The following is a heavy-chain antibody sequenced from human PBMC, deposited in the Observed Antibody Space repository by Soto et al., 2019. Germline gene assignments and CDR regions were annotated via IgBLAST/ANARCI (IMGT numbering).Heavy chain of an antibody. V-gene: IGHV3-23*01. D-gene: IGHD6-13*01. CDR2: ISGSGGST. J-gene: IGHJ4*02. CDR3: AKDQGSSWYEIDY. CDR1: GFTFSNAW. Sequence: GGSLRLSCVASGFTFSNAWVNWVRQAPGKGLEWVSTISGSGGSTYYADSVKGRFTISRDNSKNTLYLQMNSLRAEDTAVYYCAKDQGSSWYEIDYWGQGTLVTVSS.